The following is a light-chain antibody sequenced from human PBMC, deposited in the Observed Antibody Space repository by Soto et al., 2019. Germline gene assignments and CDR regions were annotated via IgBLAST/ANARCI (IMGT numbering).Light chain of an antibody. CDR3: CSYAGSTTDVV. J-gene: IGLJ2*01. V-gene: IGLV2-23*02. Sequence: QSALTQPASVSGSPGQSITISCTGTSSDVGRYNLVSWYQQHPGKAPKLIIYEVSKWPSGVSNRFSGSKSGNTAALTISGLQAEDDADYYCCSYAGSTTDVVFGGGTQLTVL. CDR2: EVS. CDR1: SSDVGRYNL.